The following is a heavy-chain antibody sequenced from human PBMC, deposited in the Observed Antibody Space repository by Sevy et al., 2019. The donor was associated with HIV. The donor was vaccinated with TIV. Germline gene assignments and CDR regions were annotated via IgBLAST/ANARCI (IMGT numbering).Heavy chain of an antibody. J-gene: IGHJ4*02. D-gene: IGHD2-21*02. CDR3: ARHEALAYCGGDCYRQGLDY. CDR2: IYYSGST. CDR1: GGSISSHY. Sequence: SETLSLTCTVSGGSISSHYWTWIRQPPGKGLEWIGYIYYSGSTNYTPSLKGGVTISVDMSKNPFSLKLNSVTAADTAVYYCARHEALAYCGGDCYRQGLDYWGQGTLVTVSS. V-gene: IGHV4-59*08.